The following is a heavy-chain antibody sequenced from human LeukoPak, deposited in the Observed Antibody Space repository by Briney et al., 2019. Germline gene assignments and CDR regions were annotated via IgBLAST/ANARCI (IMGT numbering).Heavy chain of an antibody. J-gene: IGHJ6*02. CDR3: ARDAPILGYCSSTSCYAVPYYYYGMDV. V-gene: IGHV1-2*02. Sequence: GASVKVSCKASGYTFTSYGISWVRQAPGQGLEWMGWINPNSGGTNYAQKFQGRVTMTRDTSISTAYMELSRLRSDDTAVYYCARDAPILGYCSSTSCYAVPYYYYGMDVWGQGTTVTVSS. CDR2: INPNSGGT. CDR1: GYTFTSYG. D-gene: IGHD2-2*01.